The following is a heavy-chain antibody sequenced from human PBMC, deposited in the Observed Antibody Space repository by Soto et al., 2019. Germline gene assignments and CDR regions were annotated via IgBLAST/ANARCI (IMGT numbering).Heavy chain of an antibody. V-gene: IGHV1-58*02. Sequence: SVKVSCKASGFTFTSSAMQWVRQARGQRLEWIGWIVVGSGNTNYAQKFQERVTITRDMSTSTAYMELSSLRSEDTAVYYCAAELRYCSGGSCYTAFDYWGQGTLVTVSS. CDR1: GFTFTSSA. CDR2: IVVGSGNT. CDR3: AAELRYCSGGSCYTAFDY. D-gene: IGHD2-15*01. J-gene: IGHJ4*02.